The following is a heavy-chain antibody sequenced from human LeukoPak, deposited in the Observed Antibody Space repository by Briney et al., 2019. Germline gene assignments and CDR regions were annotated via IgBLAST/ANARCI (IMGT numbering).Heavy chain of an antibody. CDR2: INPKTGDT. Sequence: ASVKVSCNASGYTFTGHYLYWARQTPGQGLEWMGWINPKTGDTDSAQNFQGRVTMTRDTSVSTVYMELSRLTSDDTAVYYCARGYYGMDLWGQGTTVTVSS. CDR3: ARGYYGMDL. CDR1: GYTFTGHY. J-gene: IGHJ6*02. V-gene: IGHV1-2*02.